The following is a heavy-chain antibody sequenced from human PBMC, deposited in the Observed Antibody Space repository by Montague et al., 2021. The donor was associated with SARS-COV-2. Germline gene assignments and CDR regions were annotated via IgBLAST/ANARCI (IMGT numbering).Heavy chain of an antibody. D-gene: IGHD3-16*01. J-gene: IGHJ3*02. CDR2: VYWDDDK. Sequence: PALVKPTQTLTLTCTFSGFSLSTSGVGVGWIRQPPGKALEWLAPVYWDDDKRYSPSLKSRLTITKDTSKNQVVLTMTNMDHVDTATYYCAHRRALWDAFDIWGQGTMVTVSS. V-gene: IGHV2-5*02. CDR1: GFSLSTSGVG. CDR3: AHRRALWDAFDI.